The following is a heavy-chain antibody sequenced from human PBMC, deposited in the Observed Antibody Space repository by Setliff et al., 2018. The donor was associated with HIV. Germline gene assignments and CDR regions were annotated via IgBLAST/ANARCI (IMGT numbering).Heavy chain of an antibody. V-gene: IGHV5-51*01. Sequence: GESLKISCKGSGYSFTSYWIAWVRQKPGKGLEWMGIIYPGDSNTRYSPSFEGQVTISADKSISTAYLQWSSLQTSDSGMYYCARGIAALTASFDSWGQGSLVTVSS. CDR2: IYPGDSNT. CDR1: GYSFTSYW. D-gene: IGHD2-21*02. CDR3: ARGIAALTASFDS. J-gene: IGHJ4*02.